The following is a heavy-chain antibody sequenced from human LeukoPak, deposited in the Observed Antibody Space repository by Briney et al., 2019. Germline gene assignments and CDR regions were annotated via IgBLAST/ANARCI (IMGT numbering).Heavy chain of an antibody. CDR1: GFTFSSYG. Sequence: QAGGSLRLSCAASGFTFSSYGMHWVRQAPGKGLEWVAFIRYDGSNKYYADSVKGRFTISRDNSKNTLYLQMNSLRAEDTAVYYCAKDIGGTWSGYSFDYWGQGTLVTVSS. J-gene: IGHJ4*02. V-gene: IGHV3-30*02. CDR3: AKDIGGTWSGYSFDY. D-gene: IGHD3-3*01. CDR2: IRYDGSNK.